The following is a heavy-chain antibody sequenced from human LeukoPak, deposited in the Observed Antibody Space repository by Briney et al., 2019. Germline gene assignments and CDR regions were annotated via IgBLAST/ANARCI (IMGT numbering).Heavy chain of an antibody. CDR1: GFTFSSYA. J-gene: IGHJ4*02. CDR2: ISGSGGST. V-gene: IGHV3-23*01. D-gene: IGHD3-10*01. CDR3: AKRVGLLWFGEYGYYFDY. Sequence: GGSLRLSCAASGFTFSSYAMSWVRQAPGKGLEWVSAISGSGGSTYYADSVKGRSTISRDNSKNTLYLQMNSLRAEDTAVYYCAKRVGLLWFGEYGYYFDYWGQGTLVTVSS.